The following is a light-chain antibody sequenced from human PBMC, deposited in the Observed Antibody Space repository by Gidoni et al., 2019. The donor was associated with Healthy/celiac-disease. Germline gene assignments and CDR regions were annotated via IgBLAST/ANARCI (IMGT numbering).Light chain of an antibody. V-gene: IGLV1-40*01. CDR3: QSYDSSLSGSV. J-gene: IGLJ2*01. Sequence: QSVLTQPPSVSGAPGQTDTTSCTGSSSNIGAGYAVHWDQQLPGTAPKLLIYGNSKRPSGVPDRFSGSKSGTSASLAITGLQAEDEAGYYCQSYDSSLSGSVFGGGTKLTVL. CDR2: GNS. CDR1: SSNIGAGYA.